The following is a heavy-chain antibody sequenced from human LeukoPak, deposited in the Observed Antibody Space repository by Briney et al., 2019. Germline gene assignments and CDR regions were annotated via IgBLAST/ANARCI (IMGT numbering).Heavy chain of an antibody. CDR2: IKSKTDGGTT. D-gene: IGHD3-10*01. CDR3: TTDLGSGSSISPVFDP. Sequence: GGSLRLSCTVSGFTVSSNSMSWVRQAPGKGLEWVGRIKSKTDGGTTDYAAPVKGRFTISRDDSKNTLYLQMNSLKTEDTAVYYCTTDLGSGSSISPVFDPWGQGTLVTVSS. CDR1: GFTVSSNS. V-gene: IGHV3-15*01. J-gene: IGHJ5*02.